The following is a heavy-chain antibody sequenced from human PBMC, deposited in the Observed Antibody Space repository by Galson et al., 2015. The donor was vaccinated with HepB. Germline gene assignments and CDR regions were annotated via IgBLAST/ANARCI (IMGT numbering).Heavy chain of an antibody. J-gene: IGHJ3*02. CDR3: ARIPAGYSSGEGAFDI. CDR2: IDWDDDK. CDR1: GFSLSTSGMC. Sequence: PALVKPTQTLTLTCTFSGFSLSTSGMCVSWIRQPPGKALEWLARIDWDDDKYYSTSLKTRLTISKDTSKNQVVLTMTNMDPVDTATYYCARIPAGYSSGEGAFDIWGQGTMVTVSS. D-gene: IGHD6-19*01. V-gene: IGHV2-70*11.